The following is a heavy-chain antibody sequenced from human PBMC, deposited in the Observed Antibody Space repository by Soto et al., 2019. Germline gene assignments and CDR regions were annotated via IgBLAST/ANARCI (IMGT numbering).Heavy chain of an antibody. D-gene: IGHD6-13*01. Sequence: ASVKVSCKASGGTFSSYAISWVRQAPGPGLEWMGGIIPIFGTANYAQKFQGRVTITADESTSTAYMELSSLRSEETAVYYCAREVVIAAAGIDYYGMDVWGQGTTVTVSS. CDR2: IIPIFGTA. CDR1: GGTFSSYA. J-gene: IGHJ6*02. V-gene: IGHV1-69*13. CDR3: AREVVIAAAGIDYYGMDV.